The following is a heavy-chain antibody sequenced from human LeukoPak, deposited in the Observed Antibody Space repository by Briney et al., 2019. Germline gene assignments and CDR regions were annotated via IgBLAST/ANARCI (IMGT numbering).Heavy chain of an antibody. J-gene: IGHJ4*02. Sequence: PGGSLRLSCAASGFTLSNYAMSWVRQAPGKGLEWVSVISDSGGTTYNADAVKGRFTISRDNSKNTLYLQMNSPRAEDTAVYYCAKEGNTAMAHFDYWGQGTLVTVSS. V-gene: IGHV3-23*01. CDR1: GFTLSNYA. D-gene: IGHD5-18*01. CDR3: AKEGNTAMAHFDY. CDR2: ISDSGGTT.